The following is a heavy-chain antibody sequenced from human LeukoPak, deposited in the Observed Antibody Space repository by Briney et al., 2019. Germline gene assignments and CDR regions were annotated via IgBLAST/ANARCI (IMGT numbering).Heavy chain of an antibody. CDR1: GFTFSSYW. J-gene: IGHJ4*02. D-gene: IGHD6-19*01. Sequence: KTGGSLRLSCAASGFTFSSYWMSWVRQAPGKGLEWVANIKQDGSEKYYVDSVKGRFTISRDNAKNSLYLQMNSLRAGDTAVYYCARDPDSSGWLFDYWGQGTLVTVSS. V-gene: IGHV3-7*01. CDR2: IKQDGSEK. CDR3: ARDPDSSGWLFDY.